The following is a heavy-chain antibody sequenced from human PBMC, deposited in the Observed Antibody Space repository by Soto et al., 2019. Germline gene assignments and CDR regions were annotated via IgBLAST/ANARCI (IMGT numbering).Heavy chain of an antibody. V-gene: IGHV3-23*01. D-gene: IGHD1-20*01. CDR3: AKSWGYKCLQSAFAL. CDR1: GFTFRSYS. Sequence: EVQLLESGGGLIQPGGSLRLSCAASGFTFRSYSMSWVRRAPGKGLEWVSGISGTGGSIYYADSVKGRFTISRDNSRNTLYLQMNGLRADDPARYYCAKSWGYKCLQSAFALWGLGTMVTVSS. CDR2: ISGTGGSI. J-gene: IGHJ3*01.